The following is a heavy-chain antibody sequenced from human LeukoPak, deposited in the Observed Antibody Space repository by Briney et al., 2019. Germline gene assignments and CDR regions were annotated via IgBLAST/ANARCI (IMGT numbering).Heavy chain of an antibody. D-gene: IGHD3/OR15-3a*01. CDR2: IYYSGST. J-gene: IGHJ4*02. CDR1: GGSISSSSYY. V-gene: IGHV4-39*07. Sequence: SETLSLTCTVSGGSISSSSYYWGWIRQPPGKGLEWIGSIYYSGSTYYNPSLKSRVTISVDTSKNQFSLRLSSVTAADTAMYYCARGQRGLPYWGQGTLVTVSS. CDR3: ARGQRGLPY.